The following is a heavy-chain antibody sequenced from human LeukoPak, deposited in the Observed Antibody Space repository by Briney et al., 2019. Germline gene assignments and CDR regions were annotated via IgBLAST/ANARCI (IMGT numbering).Heavy chain of an antibody. V-gene: IGHV3-23*01. CDR1: GFTFTDYW. J-gene: IGHJ2*01. Sequence: PGGSLRLSCAASGFTFTDYWMSWVRQAPGKGLEWVSAISGSGGSTYYADSVKGRFTISRDNSKNTLYLQMNSLRAEDTAVYYCAKDRYSSGWPRRYFDLWGRGTLVTVSS. CDR3: AKDRYSSGWPRRYFDL. CDR2: ISGSGGST. D-gene: IGHD6-19*01.